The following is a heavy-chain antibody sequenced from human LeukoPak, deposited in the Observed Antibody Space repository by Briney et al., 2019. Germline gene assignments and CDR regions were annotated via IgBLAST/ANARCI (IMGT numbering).Heavy chain of an antibody. J-gene: IGHJ4*02. V-gene: IGHV4-30-4*01. CDR3: ARLEGPGAVADY. CDR1: GASLSHDYHF. D-gene: IGHD4/OR15-4a*01. Sequence: SQTLSLTCTVTGASLSHDYHFWRWVRQPPERGREFLSYIFHSGSTYDNASRRRRVNISIKTSKSQFSLSVSSVTAAVSAVYYCARLEGPGAVADYWGQGALVTVSS. CDR2: IFHSGST.